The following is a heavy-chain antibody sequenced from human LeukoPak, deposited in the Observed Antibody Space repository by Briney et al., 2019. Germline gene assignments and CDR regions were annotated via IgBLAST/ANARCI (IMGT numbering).Heavy chain of an antibody. V-gene: IGHV5-51*01. Sequence: GESLKISCKGSGYSFTSYWIGWVRQMPGKGLEWMGIIYPGDSDTRYSPSFQGQVTISADKSISTAYLQWSSLKASDTAMYYCARRLFRGYSGYDSLDYWGQGTLVTVSS. CDR3: ARRLFRGYSGYDSLDY. J-gene: IGHJ4*02. CDR1: GYSFTSYW. D-gene: IGHD5-12*01. CDR2: IYPGDSDT.